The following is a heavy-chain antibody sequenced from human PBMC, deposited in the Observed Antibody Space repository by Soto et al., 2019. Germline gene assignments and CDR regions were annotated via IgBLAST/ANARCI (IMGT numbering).Heavy chain of an antibody. CDR2: INHSGST. CDR1: GGSFSGYY. D-gene: IGHD3-10*01. V-gene: IGHV4-34*01. J-gene: IGHJ6*02. CDR3: ARVGGILLWFGDRDHYGMDV. Sequence: KPSETLSLTCAVYGGSFSGYYWSWIRQPPGKGLEWIGEINHSGSTNYNPSLKSRVTISVDTSKNQFSLKLSSVTAADTAVYYCARVGGILLWFGDRDHYGMDVWGQGTTVTVSS.